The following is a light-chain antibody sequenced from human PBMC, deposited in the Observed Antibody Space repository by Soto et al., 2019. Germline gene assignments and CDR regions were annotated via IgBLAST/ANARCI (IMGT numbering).Light chain of an antibody. J-gene: IGKJ2*02. CDR2: KAS. CDR3: QQYNSSPWT. Sequence: DIQLTQSPSTLSASVGDRVTITCRASQSISTWLAWYQQKPGKAPTLLIYKASSLESGVPSRFSGSGSGTEFTLTISSLEADDFATFHCQQYNSSPWTFGQGTKLEIK. CDR1: QSISTW. V-gene: IGKV1-5*03.